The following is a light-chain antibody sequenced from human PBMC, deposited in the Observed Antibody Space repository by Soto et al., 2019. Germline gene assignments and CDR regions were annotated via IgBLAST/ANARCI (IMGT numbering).Light chain of an antibody. J-gene: IGLJ1*01. CDR3: SSYTTSNTRQTV. Sequence: QSVLTQPASVSGSPGQSITISCTGTGSDVGGYNYVSWYQHHPGKAPKLMIFDVSNRPSGVSNRFSGSKSGNTASLTISGLQPEDEADYYCSSYTTSNTRQTVFGTGTKVT. CDR1: GSDVGGYNY. V-gene: IGLV2-14*03. CDR2: DVS.